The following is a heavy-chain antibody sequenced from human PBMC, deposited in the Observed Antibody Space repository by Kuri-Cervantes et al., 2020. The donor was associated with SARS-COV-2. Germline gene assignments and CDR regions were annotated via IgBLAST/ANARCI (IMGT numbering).Heavy chain of an antibody. CDR1: GFTFDDYA. V-gene: IGHV3-33*08. Sequence: LSLTCAASGFTFDDYAMHWVRQAPGKGLEWVAFIRYDGSNKYYADSVKGRFTISRDNSKNSLYLQMNSLRAEDTAVYYCARGYCGGDCYTEDAFDIWGQGTMVTVSS. CDR3: ARGYCGGDCYTEDAFDI. CDR2: IRYDGSNK. J-gene: IGHJ3*02. D-gene: IGHD2-21*02.